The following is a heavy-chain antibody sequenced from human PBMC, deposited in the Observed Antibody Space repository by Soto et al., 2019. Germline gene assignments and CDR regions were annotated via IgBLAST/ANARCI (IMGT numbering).Heavy chain of an antibody. J-gene: IGHJ3*01. CDR1: GGSSSGYY. Sequence: QVQLQQWGAGLLKPSETLSLTCAVYGGSSSGYYWSWIRQLPGKGLEWIGEINHSGSTNYNPSLKSRFTISIDTSKNQFSLKLSSATAADTAVYYCARGVLCTKSNCSLQIPGAFDVWGQGTMVTVSS. V-gene: IGHV4-34*01. CDR3: ARGVLCTKSNCSLQIPGAFDV. CDR2: INHSGST. D-gene: IGHD2-8*01.